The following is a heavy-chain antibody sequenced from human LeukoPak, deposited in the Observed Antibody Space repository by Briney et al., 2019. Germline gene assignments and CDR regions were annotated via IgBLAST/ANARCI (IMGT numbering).Heavy chain of an antibody. V-gene: IGHV3-30*04. CDR2: ISYDGSNK. D-gene: IGHD6-6*01. CDR3: ARVGSSFHDAFDI. J-gene: IGHJ3*02. CDR1: GFTFSSYA. Sequence: GGSLRLSCAASGFTFSSYAMHWVRQAPGKGLEWVAVISYDGSNKYYADSVKGRFTISRDNSKNTLYLQMNSLRAEDTAVYYCARVGSSFHDAFDIRGQGTMVTVSS.